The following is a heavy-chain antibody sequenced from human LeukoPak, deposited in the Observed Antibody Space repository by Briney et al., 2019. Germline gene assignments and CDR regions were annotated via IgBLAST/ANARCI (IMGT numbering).Heavy chain of an antibody. Sequence: SETLSLTCTASGGSISTYYWTWIRQPAGKGLEWLGRIFSTGSTTNYNPSLKSRVTMSVDTSKNQFSLKLSSVTAADTAVYYCARVSDYYGYDGYYSDYWGQGTLVTVSS. J-gene: IGHJ4*02. D-gene: IGHD3-10*01. V-gene: IGHV4-4*07. CDR3: ARVSDYYGYDGYYSDY. CDR1: GGSISTYY. CDR2: IFSTGST.